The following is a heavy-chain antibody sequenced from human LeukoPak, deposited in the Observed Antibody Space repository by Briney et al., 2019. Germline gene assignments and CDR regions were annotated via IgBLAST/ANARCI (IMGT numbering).Heavy chain of an antibody. CDR2: ISSSSNYI. CDR3: ARDRKLYYYFDS. CDR1: GFIFSSYT. J-gene: IGHJ4*02. D-gene: IGHD1-14*01. V-gene: IGHV3-21*01. Sequence: KTGGSLRLSCAGSGFIFSSYTINWVRQAPGKGLEWVSSISSSSNYIYYADSVKGRFTISRDNAKNALYLQMNSLRAEDTAVYYCARDRKLYYYFDSWGQGTLVTVSS.